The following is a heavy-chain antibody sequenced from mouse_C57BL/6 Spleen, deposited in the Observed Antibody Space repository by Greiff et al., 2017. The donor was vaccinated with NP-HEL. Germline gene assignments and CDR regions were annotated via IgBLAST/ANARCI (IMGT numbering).Heavy chain of an antibody. CDR1: GYTFTSYG. Sequence: QVQLQQSGAELARPGASVKLSCKASGYTFTSYGISWVKQRTGQGLEWIGEIYPRSGNTYYNEKFKGKATLTADKSSSTAYMELRSLTSEDSAVYFCASSTMVTTYWGQGTLVTVSA. V-gene: IGHV1-81*01. D-gene: IGHD2-2*01. J-gene: IGHJ3*01. CDR2: IYPRSGNT. CDR3: ASSTMVTTY.